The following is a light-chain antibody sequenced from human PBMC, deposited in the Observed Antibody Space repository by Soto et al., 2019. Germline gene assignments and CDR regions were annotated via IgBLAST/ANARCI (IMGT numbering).Light chain of an antibody. CDR1: QSVSSRS. V-gene: IGKV3-20*01. J-gene: IGKJ4*02. Sequence: EIVLTQSPGTLYLYPGDSAALSCRASQSVSSRSLAWYQQKRGQAPRLLIHGESNRATGIPDRFSGSGSGTDFTLTISRLEPEDFAVYYCQQYGSSPRTFGRGTKVEV. CDR3: QQYGSSPRT. CDR2: GES.